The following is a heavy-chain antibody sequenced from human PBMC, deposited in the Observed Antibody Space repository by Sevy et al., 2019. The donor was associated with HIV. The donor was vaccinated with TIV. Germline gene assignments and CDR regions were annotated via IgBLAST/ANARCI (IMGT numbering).Heavy chain of an antibody. CDR3: TRALATADTPEYYFDY. V-gene: IGHV3-49*03. CDR2: IRRNAHEPYGGTT. CDR1: GFTFGDYA. D-gene: IGHD5-12*01. J-gene: IGHJ4*02. Sequence: GGSLRLSCTSSGFTFGDYAMSRFRQAPRKGLEWVAFIRRNAHEPYGGTTEYAASVKGRFTISRDDSKDIAYLQMNSLKTEDTAVYYCTRALATADTPEYYFDYWGQGILVTVSS.